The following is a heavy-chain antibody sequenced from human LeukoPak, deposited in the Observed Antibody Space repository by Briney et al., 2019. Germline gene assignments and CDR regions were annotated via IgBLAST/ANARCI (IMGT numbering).Heavy chain of an antibody. CDR1: GXSVTRGDDS. J-gene: IGHJ4*02. Sequence: PSETLSLTCTVSGXSVTRGDDSWSWIRQPPGKGLEWIGYINYSGRTSYNASLKSRVTISIDMSKNQFSLKLNSVTAADTAVYYCARVRMIRGVTPEYYFDFWGQGSLVTVAS. CDR2: INYSGRT. CDR3: ARVRMIRGVTPEYYFDF. D-gene: IGHD3-10*01. V-gene: IGHV4-30-4*01.